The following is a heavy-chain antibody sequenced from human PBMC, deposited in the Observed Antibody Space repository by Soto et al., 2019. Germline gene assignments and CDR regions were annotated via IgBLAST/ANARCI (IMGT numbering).Heavy chain of an antibody. CDR2: IIPIFGTA. D-gene: IGHD2-15*01. CDR1: GGTFSSYA. Sequence: QVQLVQSGAEVKKPGSSVKVSCKASGGTFSSYAISWLRQAPGQGLEWMGGIIPIFGTANYAQKFQGRVTITEDESTSTAYMELSSLRSEDTAVYYCAGPTGSFYSDSCYYGMDVWGQGTTVTVSS. V-gene: IGHV1-69*01. CDR3: AGPTGSFYSDSCYYGMDV. J-gene: IGHJ6*02.